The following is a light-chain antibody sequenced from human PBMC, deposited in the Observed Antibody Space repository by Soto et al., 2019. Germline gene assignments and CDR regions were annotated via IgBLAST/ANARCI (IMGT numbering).Light chain of an antibody. Sequence: QSALTPPASESGSPGQSITISCTGTSSDVGGYNYVSWYQQHPGKAPKLMIYDVSNRPSGVSNRFSGSKSGNTASLTISGLQAEDEADYYCSSYTSSSTPHVVFGGGTKVTVL. CDR3: SSYTSSSTPHVV. CDR2: DVS. V-gene: IGLV2-14*01. J-gene: IGLJ2*01. CDR1: SSDVGGYNY.